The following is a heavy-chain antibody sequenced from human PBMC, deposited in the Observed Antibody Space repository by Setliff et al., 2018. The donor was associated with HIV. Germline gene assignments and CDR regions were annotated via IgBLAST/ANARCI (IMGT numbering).Heavy chain of an antibody. Sequence: GESLKISCKGSGYSFTTYWIGWVRQMPGKGLEWMGIIHPGDSETRYSPSFQVQVIISADKSISTAYLQWSSLKASDTAMYYCASLQPDAVDVWGQGTTVTVSS. CDR2: IHPGDSET. CDR3: ASLQPDAVDV. J-gene: IGHJ6*02. V-gene: IGHV5-51*01. CDR1: GYSFTTYW.